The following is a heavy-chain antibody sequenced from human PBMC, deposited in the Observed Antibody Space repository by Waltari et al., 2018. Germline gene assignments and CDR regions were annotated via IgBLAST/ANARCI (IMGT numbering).Heavy chain of an antibody. CDR3: ARVVTTPYYYYGMDV. D-gene: IGHD5-18*01. V-gene: IGHV4-4*02. Sequence: QVQLQESGPGLVKPSETLSLTCAVSGGSISSSNWWSWVREPQGTGLEWIGEIYHSGRTNYNPSLKSRVTISVDKSKNQFSLKLSSVTAADTAVYYCARVVTTPYYYYGMDVWGQGTTVTVSS. CDR1: GGSISSSNW. J-gene: IGHJ6*02. CDR2: IYHSGRT.